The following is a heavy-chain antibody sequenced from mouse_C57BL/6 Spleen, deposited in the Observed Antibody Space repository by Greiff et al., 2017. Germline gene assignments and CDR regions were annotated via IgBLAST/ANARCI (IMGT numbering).Heavy chain of an antibody. J-gene: IGHJ1*03. Sequence: QVQLKQSGPGLVAPSQSLSITCTVSGFSLTSYAISWVRQPPGKGLEWLGVIWTGGGTNYNSALKSRLSISKDNSKSQVFLKMNSLQTDDTARYYCARNLGHYYGSSSSYWYFDVWGTGTTVTVSS. V-gene: IGHV2-9-1*01. D-gene: IGHD1-1*01. CDR1: GFSLTSYA. CDR2: IWTGGGT. CDR3: ARNLGHYYGSSSSYWYFDV.